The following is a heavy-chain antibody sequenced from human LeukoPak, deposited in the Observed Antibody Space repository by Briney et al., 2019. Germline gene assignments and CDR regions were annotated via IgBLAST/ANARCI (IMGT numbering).Heavy chain of an antibody. Sequence: GGSLRLSCAASGFTFSSYSMNWVRQAPGKGLEWVSSISSSSSYIYYADSVKGRFAISRDNAKNSLYLQINSLRAEDTAVYYCARDPNGSPSFDYWGQGTLVTVSS. J-gene: IGHJ4*02. CDR1: GFTFSSYS. V-gene: IGHV3-21*01. D-gene: IGHD3-10*01. CDR2: ISSSSSYI. CDR3: ARDPNGSPSFDY.